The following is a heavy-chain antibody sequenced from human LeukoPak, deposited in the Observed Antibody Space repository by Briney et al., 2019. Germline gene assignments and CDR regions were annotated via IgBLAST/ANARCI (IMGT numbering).Heavy chain of an antibody. J-gene: IGHJ6*02. D-gene: IGHD2-2*01. Sequence: GASVNVSCKASGYTLTSYGISGVRQAPGQGLEWMGWISASNGTINYAQKLQGRVTMTTDTSTSTAYMELRSLRSDDTAVYYCAIDGFCSSTSCEYYYYYGMDVWGQGTTVTVSS. CDR2: ISASNGTI. V-gene: IGHV1-18*01. CDR3: AIDGFCSSTSCEYYYYYGMDV. CDR1: GYTLTSYG.